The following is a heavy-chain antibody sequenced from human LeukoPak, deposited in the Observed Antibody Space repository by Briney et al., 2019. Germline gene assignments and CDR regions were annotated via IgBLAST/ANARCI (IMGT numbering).Heavy chain of an antibody. CDR1: GFTFSTYW. J-gene: IGHJ4*02. Sequence: PGGSLRLSCAASGFTFSTYWMSWVRQAPGKGLEWVANIKEDGSGNYYVDSVRGRFTISRDNAKNSLYLQMNSLRAEDTAIYYCARDSAIAAAGSDYWGQGTLVTVSS. V-gene: IGHV3-7*01. CDR2: IKEDGSGN. D-gene: IGHD6-13*01. CDR3: ARDSAIAAAGSDY.